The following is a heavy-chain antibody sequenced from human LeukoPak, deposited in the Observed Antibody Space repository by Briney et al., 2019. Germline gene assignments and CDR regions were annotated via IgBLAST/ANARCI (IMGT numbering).Heavy chain of an antibody. Sequence: SQTLSLTCAVSGGSISSGGYSWSWIRQPPGKGLEWIGYIYHSGSTYYNPSLKSRVTISVDRSKNQFSLKLSSVTAADTAVYYCARNELQQHIDHWGQGTLVTVSS. CDR3: ARNELQQHIDH. CDR1: GGSISSGGYS. CDR2: IYHSGST. J-gene: IGHJ4*02. V-gene: IGHV4-30-2*01. D-gene: IGHD1/OR15-1a*01.